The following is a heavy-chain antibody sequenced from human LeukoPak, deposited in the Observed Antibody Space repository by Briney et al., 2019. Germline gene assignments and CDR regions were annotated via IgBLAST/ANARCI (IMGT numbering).Heavy chain of an antibody. CDR3: AGSGSYANDAFHI. Sequence: SETLSLTCTVPGGSISSYHWSWIRQPAGKGLEWIGRLYTSGGTNYNPSLKSRVSMSVDTPKSQFSLELNSVTAADTAVYYCAGSGSYANDAFHIWGQGTMVTVSS. V-gene: IGHV4-4*07. CDR2: LYTSGGT. J-gene: IGHJ3*02. CDR1: GGSISSYH. D-gene: IGHD1-26*01.